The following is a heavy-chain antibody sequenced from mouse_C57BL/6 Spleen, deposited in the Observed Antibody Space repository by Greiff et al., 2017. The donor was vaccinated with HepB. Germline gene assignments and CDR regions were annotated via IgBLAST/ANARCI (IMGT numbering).Heavy chain of an antibody. Sequence: QVQLQQPGAELVRPGSSVKLSCKASGYTFTSYWMDWVKQRPGQGLEWIGNIYPSDSETHYNQKFKDKATLTVDKSSSTAYMQLSSRTSEDSAVYYCARSLTGRGDYWGQGTSVTVSS. CDR3: ARSLTGRGDY. D-gene: IGHD4-1*01. CDR1: GYTFTSYW. CDR2: IYPSDSET. J-gene: IGHJ4*01. V-gene: IGHV1-61*01.